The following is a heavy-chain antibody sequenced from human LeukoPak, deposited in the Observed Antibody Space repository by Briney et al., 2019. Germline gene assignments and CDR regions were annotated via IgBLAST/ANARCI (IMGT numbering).Heavy chain of an antibody. D-gene: IGHD3-3*01. CDR1: GFTFSSYS. V-gene: IGHV3-21*01. Sequence: GGSLRLSCAASGFTFSSYSMNWVRQAPGKGLEWVSSISSSSRYIYYADSVKGRFTISRDNAKNSLYLQMNSLRAEDTAMYYCARESWVTIFGVVKDYGMDVWGQGTTVTVAS. CDR2: ISSSSRYI. CDR3: ARESWVTIFGVVKDYGMDV. J-gene: IGHJ6*02.